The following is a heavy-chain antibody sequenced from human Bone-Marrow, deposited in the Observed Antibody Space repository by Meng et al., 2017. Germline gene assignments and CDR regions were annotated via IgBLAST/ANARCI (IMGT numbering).Heavy chain of an antibody. Sequence: QVQLQESGPGLVKPSPTLSLTCTVPVVSISIGDYYWSWIRHPPGKGLEWIGYIYYSGSTYYNPSLKSRVTISVDTSKNQFSLKLSSVTAADTAVYYCARRLETHCSSTSCYVGGPYWYFDLWGRGTLVTVSS. CDR2: IYYSGST. D-gene: IGHD2-2*01. J-gene: IGHJ2*01. V-gene: IGHV4-30-4*01. CDR1: VVSISIGDYY. CDR3: ARRLETHCSSTSCYVGGPYWYFDL.